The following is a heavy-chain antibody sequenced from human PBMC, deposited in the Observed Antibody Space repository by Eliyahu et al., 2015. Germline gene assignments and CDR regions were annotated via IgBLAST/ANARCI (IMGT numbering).Heavy chain of an antibody. J-gene: IGHJ4*02. CDR1: GFTFSNYA. Sequence: EVQLVESGGGSVQLGGSLRLSCVVSGFTFSNYAMTWVRQAPGKGLEWVSAISASGATTYYADSVKGRFTVSRDNSKDTLYLQMNVLRADDTALYYCAKDQGPGAWELFDYWGQGTLVTVSS. CDR2: ISASGATT. CDR3: AKDQGPGAWELFDY. D-gene: IGHD1-26*01. V-gene: IGHV3-23*04.